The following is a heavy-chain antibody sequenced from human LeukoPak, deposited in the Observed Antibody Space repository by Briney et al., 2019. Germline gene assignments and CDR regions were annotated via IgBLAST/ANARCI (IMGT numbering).Heavy chain of an antibody. CDR2: IYTSGST. V-gene: IGHV4-4*09. Sequence: SETLSLTCTVSGGSISSYYWSWIRQPPGKGLEWIGYIYTSGSTNYNPSLKSRVSISVDTSKNQFSLKLSSVTAADTAVYYCARHRTTLGWFDPWGQGTLVTVSS. CDR3: ARHRTTLGWFDP. D-gene: IGHD1-1*01. CDR1: GGSISSYY. J-gene: IGHJ5*02.